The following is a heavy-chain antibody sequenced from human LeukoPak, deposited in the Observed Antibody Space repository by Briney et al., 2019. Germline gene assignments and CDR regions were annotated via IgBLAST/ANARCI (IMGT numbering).Heavy chain of an antibody. CDR1: GFTFSSYW. CDR2: INSDGSST. J-gene: IGHJ4*02. V-gene: IGHV3-74*01. CDR3: ARGWGYGGNRVDY. D-gene: IGHD4-23*01. Sequence: QPGGSLRLSCAASGFTFSSYWMHWVRQAPGKGLVWVSRINSDGSSTSYAGSVKGRFTISRDNAKNTLYLQMNSLRAEDTAVYYCARGWGYGGNRVDYWGQGTLVTVSS.